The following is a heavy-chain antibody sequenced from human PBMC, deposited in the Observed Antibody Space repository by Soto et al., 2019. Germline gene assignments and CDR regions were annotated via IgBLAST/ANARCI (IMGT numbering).Heavy chain of an antibody. D-gene: IGHD6-19*01. Sequence: GGSLRLSCAASGFTVSSNYMSWVRQAPGKGLEWVSVIYSGGSTYYADSVKGRFTISRDNSKNTLYLQMNSLRAEDTAVYYCAKGYSSGWYPNYYYYYGMDVWGQGTTVTVSS. CDR1: GFTVSSNY. CDR2: IYSGGST. CDR3: AKGYSSGWYPNYYYYYGMDV. J-gene: IGHJ6*02. V-gene: IGHV3-53*01.